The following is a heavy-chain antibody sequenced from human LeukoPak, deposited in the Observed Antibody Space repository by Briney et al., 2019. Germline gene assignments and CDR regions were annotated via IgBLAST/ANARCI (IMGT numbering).Heavy chain of an antibody. CDR1: GFTFSSYW. V-gene: IGHV3-74*01. CDR2: INSDGSST. D-gene: IGHD3-3*01. J-gene: IGHJ6*03. Sequence: GGSLRLSCAASGFTFSSYWMHWVRQAPGKGLVWVSRINSDGSSTSYADSVKGRFTISRDNAKNTLYLQMNSLRAEDTAVYCCARNYDFWSGYYYYYMDVWGKGTTVTVSS. CDR3: ARNYDFWSGYYYYYMDV.